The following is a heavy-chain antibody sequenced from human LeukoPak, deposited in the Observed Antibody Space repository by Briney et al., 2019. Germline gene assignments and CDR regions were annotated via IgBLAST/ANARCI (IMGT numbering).Heavy chain of an antibody. CDR2: IYYSGRT. CDR3: ARGDVETNLDY. J-gene: IGHJ4*02. CDR1: GGSISSSSYY. Sequence: RPSETLSLTCTVSGGSISSSSYYWGWIRQPPGKGLEWIGSIYYSGRTYYNPSLKSRVTMSVDTSKNQFSLMLSSVTAADTAVYYCARGDVETNLDYWGQGTLVTVSS. V-gene: IGHV4-39*07. D-gene: IGHD5-24*01.